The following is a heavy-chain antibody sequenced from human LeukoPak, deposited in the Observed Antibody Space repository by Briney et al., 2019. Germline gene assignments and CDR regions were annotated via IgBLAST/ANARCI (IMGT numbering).Heavy chain of an antibody. CDR1: GYSFTSCW. V-gene: IGHV5-51*01. J-gene: IGHJ6*02. CDR3: ARRPYYDSSGSYYGMDV. CDR2: IYPGDSDT. Sequence: GESLKISCKGSGYSFTSCWIGWVRQMPGKGLEWMGIIYPGDSDTRYSPSFQGQVTISADKSISTAYLQWSSLKASDTAMYYCARRPYYDSSGSYYGMDVWGQGTTVTVSS. D-gene: IGHD3-22*01.